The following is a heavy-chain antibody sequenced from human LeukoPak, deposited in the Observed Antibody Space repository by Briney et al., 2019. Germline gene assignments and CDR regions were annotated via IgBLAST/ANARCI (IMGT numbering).Heavy chain of an antibody. Sequence: PEGSLRLSCAASGFTFSDAYMNWVRQAPGKGLEWVAFIRYDGSNKYYADSVKGRFTISRDNSKNTLYLQMNSLRAEDTAVYYCAKAQSVVPAAPFDYWGQGTLVTVSS. V-gene: IGHV3-30*02. D-gene: IGHD2-2*01. J-gene: IGHJ4*02. CDR3: AKAQSVVPAAPFDY. CDR2: IRYDGSNK. CDR1: GFTFSDAY.